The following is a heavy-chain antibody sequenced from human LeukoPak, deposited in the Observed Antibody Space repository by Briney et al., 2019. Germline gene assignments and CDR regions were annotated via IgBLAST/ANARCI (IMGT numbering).Heavy chain of an antibody. V-gene: IGHV3-21*01. D-gene: IGHD7-27*01. CDR1: GFNFRIHG. CDR2: IGVSGIHT. J-gene: IGHJ4*02. CDR3: GRGHWGLDY. Sequence: PGGTLRLSCAASGFNFRIHGINWVRQAPGKGLEWVSAIGVSGIHTYFADSVKGRFTTSRDNSKNSLYLQMNSLRAEDTAVYYCGRGHWGLDYWGQGALVTVSS.